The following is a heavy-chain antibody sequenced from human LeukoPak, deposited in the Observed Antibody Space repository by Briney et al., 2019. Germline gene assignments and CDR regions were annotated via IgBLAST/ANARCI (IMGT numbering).Heavy chain of an antibody. V-gene: IGHV3-23*01. CDR2: ISGSGGST. CDR1: RFTLSSYA. J-gene: IGHJ4*02. Sequence: GGSLRLSCAASRFTLSSYAMSWVRQAPGKGLEWVSAISGSGGSTYYADSVKGRFTISRDNSKNTLYLQMNSLRAEDTAVYYCAKMGGDYGGLDYWGQGTLVTVSS. CDR3: AKMGGDYGGLDY. D-gene: IGHD4-17*01.